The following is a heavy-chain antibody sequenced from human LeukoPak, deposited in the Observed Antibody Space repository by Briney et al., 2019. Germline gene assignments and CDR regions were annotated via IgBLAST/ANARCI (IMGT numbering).Heavy chain of an antibody. CDR3: ARRANSGFDAFDI. CDR1: GGSISSYY. CDR2: IYYSGST. V-gene: IGHV4-59*01. D-gene: IGHD3-22*01. J-gene: IGHJ3*02. Sequence: SETLSLTCAVSGGSISSYYWSWIRQPPGKGLEWIGYIYYSGSTNYNPSLKSRVTISVDTSKNQFSLKLSSVTAADTAVYYCARRANSGFDAFDIWGQGTMVTVSS.